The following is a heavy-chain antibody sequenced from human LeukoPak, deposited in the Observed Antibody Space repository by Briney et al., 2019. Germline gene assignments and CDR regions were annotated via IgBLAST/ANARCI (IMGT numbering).Heavy chain of an antibody. Sequence: GGSLRLSCAASGFTFSSYAMHWVRQAPGKGLEWVAVISYDGSNEYYADSVKGRFTISRDNSKNTLYLQMNSLRAEDTAVYYCAREYVVRGVITYFDYWGQGTLVTVSS. CDR3: AREYVVRGVITYFDY. CDR1: GFTFSSYA. CDR2: ISYDGSNE. V-gene: IGHV3-30*01. J-gene: IGHJ4*02. D-gene: IGHD3-10*01.